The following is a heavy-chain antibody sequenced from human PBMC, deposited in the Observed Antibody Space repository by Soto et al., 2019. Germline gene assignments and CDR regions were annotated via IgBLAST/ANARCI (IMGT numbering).Heavy chain of an antibody. J-gene: IGHJ5*01. Sequence: SETLSLTCAVYGGSFSGYYWSWIRQPPGKGQEWIGEINHSGSTNYNPSLKSRVTISVDTSKNQFSLKLSSVTAADTAVYYCARGLIVVVPADPRKNWLDSRGQGTLGTVSS. CDR1: GGSFSGYY. CDR3: ARGLIVVVPADPRKNWLDS. CDR2: INHSGST. V-gene: IGHV4-34*01. D-gene: IGHD2-2*01.